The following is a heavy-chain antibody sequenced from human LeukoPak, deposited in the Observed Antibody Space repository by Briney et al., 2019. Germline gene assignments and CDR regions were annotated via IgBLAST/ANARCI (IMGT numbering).Heavy chain of an antibody. J-gene: IGHJ4*02. D-gene: IGHD6-6*01. CDR3: ARGPAGDPIAARHDRDALFTRLEPFDY. V-gene: IGHV1-69*06. CDR1: GYTFTSYG. Sequence: GASVKVSCKASGYTFTSYGISWVRQAPGQGLEWMGGIIPIFGTANYAQKFQGRVTITADKSTSTAYMELSSLRSEDTAVYYCARGPAGDPIAARHDRDALFTRLEPFDYWGQGTLVTVSS. CDR2: IIPIFGTA.